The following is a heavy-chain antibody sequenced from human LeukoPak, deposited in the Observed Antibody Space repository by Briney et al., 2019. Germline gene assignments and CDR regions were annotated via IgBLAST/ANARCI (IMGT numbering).Heavy chain of an antibody. V-gene: IGHV3-23*01. CDR2: ITDSSGST. CDR3: AKVGYSSSFHWLDP. D-gene: IGHD6-13*01. J-gene: IGHJ5*02. CDR1: GFTFSSYA. Sequence: RGSLRLSCAASGFTFSSYAMSWVRQAPGKGLEWVSGITDSSGSTYYTDSVKGRFTISRDNSKNTLYLQMNSLRGEDTAVYYCAKVGYSSSFHWLDPWGQGTLVTVSS.